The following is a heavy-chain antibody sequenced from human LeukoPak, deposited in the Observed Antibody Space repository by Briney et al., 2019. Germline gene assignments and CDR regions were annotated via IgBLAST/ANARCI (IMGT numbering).Heavy chain of an antibody. CDR3: ARVGTAMVTDFDY. CDR1: GYSISSGYY. CDR2: IYHSGST. J-gene: IGHJ4*02. V-gene: IGHV4-38-2*02. Sequence: SETLSLPCTVSGYSISSGYYWGWIRQPPGKGLEWIGSIYHSGSTYYNPSLKSGVTISVDTSKSQFSLKLSSVTAADTAVNYCARVGTAMVTDFDYWGQGTLVTVSS. D-gene: IGHD5-18*01.